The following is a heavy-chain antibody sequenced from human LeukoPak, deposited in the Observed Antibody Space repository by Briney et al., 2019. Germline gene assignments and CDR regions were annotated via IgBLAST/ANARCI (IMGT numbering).Heavy chain of an antibody. Sequence: SETLSLTCTVSGGSISSYYWSWIRQPPGKGLEWIGYIYYTGITNYNPSLKSRVTMSVDTTKNQFSLNLTSVTAADTAVYYCARDRENHNLGVWYFDLWGRGTLVTVSP. V-gene: IGHV4-59*01. CDR2: IYYTGIT. D-gene: IGHD3-16*01. J-gene: IGHJ2*01. CDR3: ARDRENHNLGVWYFDL. CDR1: GGSISSYY.